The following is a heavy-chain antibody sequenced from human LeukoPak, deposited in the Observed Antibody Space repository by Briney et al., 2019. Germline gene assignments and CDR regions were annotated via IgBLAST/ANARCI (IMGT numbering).Heavy chain of an antibody. CDR2: IYHSGST. CDR1: GGSISSGAYS. CDR3: ARGARDGYNSLDY. D-gene: IGHD5-24*01. V-gene: IGHV4-30-2*01. Sequence: SETLPLTCAVSGGSISSGAYSWSWIRQPPGKGLEWIGYIYHSGSTYYNPSLKSRVTISVDRSKNQFSLKLSSVTAADTAVYYCARGARDGYNSLDYWGQGTLVTVSS. J-gene: IGHJ4*02.